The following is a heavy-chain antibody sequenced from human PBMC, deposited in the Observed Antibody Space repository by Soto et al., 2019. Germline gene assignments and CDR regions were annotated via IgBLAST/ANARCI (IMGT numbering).Heavy chain of an antibody. CDR2: ISGDGGST. D-gene: IGHD6-6*01. J-gene: IGHJ4*02. Sequence: GGSLRLSCAASEFTFDDYAMHWVRQAPGKGLEWVSLISGDGGSTYYADSVKGRFTISRDNSKNSLYLQMNSLRTEDTALYYCAKDNSRWGSSSSWYYWGQGTLVTVSS. CDR1: EFTFDDYA. CDR3: AKDNSRWGSSSSWYY. V-gene: IGHV3-43*02.